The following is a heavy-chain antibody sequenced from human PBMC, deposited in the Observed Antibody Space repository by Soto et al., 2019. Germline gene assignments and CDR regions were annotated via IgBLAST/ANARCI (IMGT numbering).Heavy chain of an antibody. J-gene: IGHJ5*02. CDR2: FYSSGSI. CDR1: GYFIGAGGYY. D-gene: IGHD6-19*01. V-gene: IGHV4-31*03. Sequence: TLSLTCFVSGYFIGAGGYYWSWIRHHPGKGLEWIGSFYSSGSIIYNPSLRSRVSITGDMSTNQFSMSLTSVTAADKASYYCARMYSSGSGWFHTWGQGTLVTVSS. CDR3: ARMYSSGSGWFHT.